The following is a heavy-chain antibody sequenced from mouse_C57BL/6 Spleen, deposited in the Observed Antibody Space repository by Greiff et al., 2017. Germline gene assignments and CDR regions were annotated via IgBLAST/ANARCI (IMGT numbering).Heavy chain of an antibody. CDR2: IYPGDGDT. Sequence: VKLMESGPELVKPGASVKISCKASGYAFSSSWMNWVKQRPGKGLEWIGRIYPGDGDTNYNGKFKGKATLTADKSSSTAYMQLSSLTSEDSAVYFCARLSYDYDAYYFDYWGKGTTLTVSS. J-gene: IGHJ2*01. CDR1: GYAFSSSW. CDR3: ARLSYDYDAYYFDY. V-gene: IGHV1-82*01. D-gene: IGHD2-4*01.